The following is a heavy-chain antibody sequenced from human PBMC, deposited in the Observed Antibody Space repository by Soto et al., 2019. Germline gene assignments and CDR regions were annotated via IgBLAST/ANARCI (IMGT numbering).Heavy chain of an antibody. CDR2: ISYDGTDK. J-gene: IGHJ6*02. CDR1: GFTFSSYA. D-gene: IGHD1-1*01. V-gene: IGHV3-30-3*01. CDR3: ARDWNYGMDV. Sequence: PGGSLRLSCAASGFTFSSYAMHWVRQTPGKGLEWVSLISYDGTDKYYTDSVKGRFTISRDNAKNSLYLQMNSLRAEDTAVYYCARDWNYGMDVWGQGTTVTVSS.